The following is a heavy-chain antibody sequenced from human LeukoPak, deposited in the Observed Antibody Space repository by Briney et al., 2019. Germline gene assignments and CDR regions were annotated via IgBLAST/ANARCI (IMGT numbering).Heavy chain of an antibody. J-gene: IGHJ4*02. CDR2: IKHDGSEK. V-gene: IGHV3-7*01. Sequence: GGSLRLSCAASGFTFSSYWMSWVRQAPGKGLEWVANIKHDGSEKYYVDSVKGRFTISRDNAKNSLYLQMNSLRAEDTAVYYCARADVVVTAIFYYYFDYWGQGTLVTVSS. CDR3: ARADVVVTAIFYYYFDY. CDR1: GFTFSSYW. D-gene: IGHD2-21*02.